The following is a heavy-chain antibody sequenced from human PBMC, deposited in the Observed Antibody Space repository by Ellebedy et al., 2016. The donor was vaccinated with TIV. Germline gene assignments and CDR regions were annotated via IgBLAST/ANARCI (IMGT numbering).Heavy chain of an antibody. Sequence: GGSLRLSXAASGFTFNRYDMHWVRQSTRKGLEWVASIDNAGDTYYPGSVKGRFTISRENAKNSLYLQMNSLRVEDTAVYYCTRFEIISGGGYGMDVWGQGTTATVSS. CDR2: IDNAGDT. J-gene: IGHJ6*02. CDR1: GFTFNRYD. CDR3: TRFEIISGGGYGMDV. V-gene: IGHV3-13*01. D-gene: IGHD3-16*01.